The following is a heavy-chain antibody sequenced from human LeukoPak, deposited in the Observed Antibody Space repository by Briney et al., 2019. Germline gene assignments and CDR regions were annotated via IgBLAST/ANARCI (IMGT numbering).Heavy chain of an antibody. CDR2: ISAYNGNT. V-gene: IGHV1-18*01. J-gene: IGHJ4*02. CDR1: GYTFTSYG. D-gene: IGHD3-22*01. Sequence: ASVKVSCKASGYTFTSYGISWVRQAPGQGLEWMGWISAYNGNTNYAQKLQGRVTMTTDTSTSTAYMELRSLRSDDTAVYYCARAPTPTYYYDSSGYYEDYWGQGTLVTVSS. CDR3: ARAPTPTYYYDSSGYYEDY.